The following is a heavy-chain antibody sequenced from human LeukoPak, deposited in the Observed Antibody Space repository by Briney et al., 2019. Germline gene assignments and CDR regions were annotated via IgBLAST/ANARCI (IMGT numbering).Heavy chain of an antibody. Sequence: GGSLRLSCAASGFTFDDYAMHWVRQAPGKGLEWVSGISWNSGTIGYADSVKGRFIISRDNAKNTLYLQMNSLRAEDTAVYYCARDWFHAIDYWGQGTLVTVSS. D-gene: IGHD2/OR15-2a*01. CDR1: GFTFDDYA. V-gene: IGHV3-9*01. J-gene: IGHJ4*02. CDR2: ISWNSGTI. CDR3: ARDWFHAIDY.